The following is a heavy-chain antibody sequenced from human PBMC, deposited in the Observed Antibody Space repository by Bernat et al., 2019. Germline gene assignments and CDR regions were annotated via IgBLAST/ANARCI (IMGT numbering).Heavy chain of an antibody. CDR1: GGSISSSSYY. CDR2: IYYSGST. Sequence: QLQLQESGPGLVKPSETLSLTCTVSGGSISSSSYYWGWIRQPPGKGLEWIGSIYYSGSTYYNPSLKSRVTISVDTSKNQFSLKLSSVTAADTAVYYCARDTIMTTVTTVEFNYWGQGTLVTVSS. J-gene: IGHJ4*02. CDR3: ARDTIMTTVTTVEFNY. D-gene: IGHD4-17*01. V-gene: IGHV4-39*01.